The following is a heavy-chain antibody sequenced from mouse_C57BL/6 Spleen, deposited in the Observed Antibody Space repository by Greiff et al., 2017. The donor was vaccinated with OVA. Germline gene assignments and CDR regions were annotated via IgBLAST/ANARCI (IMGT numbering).Heavy chain of an antibody. V-gene: IGHV1-69*01. CDR1: GYTFTSYW. D-gene: IGHD1-1*01. CDR3: VLREYFDY. Sequence: QVQLQQPGAELVMPGASVKLSCKASGYTFTSYWMHWVKQRPGQGLEWIGEIDPSDSYTNYNQKFKGKSTLTVDKSSSTAYMQLSSLTSEDSAVYYCVLREYFDYWGQGTTLTVSS. CDR2: IDPSDSYT. J-gene: IGHJ2*01.